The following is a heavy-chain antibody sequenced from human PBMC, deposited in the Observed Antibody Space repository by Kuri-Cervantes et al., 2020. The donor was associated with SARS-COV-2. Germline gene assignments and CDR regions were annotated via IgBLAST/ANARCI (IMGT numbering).Heavy chain of an antibody. D-gene: IGHD1-26*01. CDR2: INHSGST. Sequence: ESLKISCAVYGGSFSGYYWSWIRQPPGKGLEWIGEINHSGSTNYNPSLKSRVTISVDTSKNQFSLKLSSVTAADTAVYYCARGWEVAFDYWGQGTLVTVSS. CDR1: GGSFSGYY. J-gene: IGHJ4*02. V-gene: IGHV4-34*01. CDR3: ARGWEVAFDY.